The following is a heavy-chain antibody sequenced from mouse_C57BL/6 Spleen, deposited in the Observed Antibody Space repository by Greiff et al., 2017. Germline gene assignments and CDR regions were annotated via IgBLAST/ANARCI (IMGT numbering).Heavy chain of an antibody. J-gene: IGHJ2*01. Sequence: EVNVVESEGGLVQPGSSMKLSCTASGFTFSDYYMAWVRQVPEKGLEWVASINYDGSSTYYLDSLKSRFIISRDNAKNILYLQMSSLKSEDTATYYCARWGNYDYFDYWGQGTTLTVSS. D-gene: IGHD2-1*01. V-gene: IGHV5-16*01. CDR1: GFTFSDYY. CDR3: ARWGNYDYFDY. CDR2: INYDGSST.